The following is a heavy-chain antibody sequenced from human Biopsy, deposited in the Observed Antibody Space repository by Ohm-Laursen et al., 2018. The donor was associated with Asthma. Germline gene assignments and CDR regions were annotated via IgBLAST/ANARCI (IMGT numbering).Heavy chain of an antibody. J-gene: IGHJ4*02. D-gene: IGHD4-17*01. V-gene: IGHV1-24*01. CDR2: HDREEGGT. Sequence: SVKVSCKISGYNLTDLSMHWVRQAPGQGLEWMGGHDREEGGTVNARRFQGRVTMTEDTSTDTAYMELSSLSSDDTAVYYCASDFPKDYVRYNFQFWGQGTLVTVSS. CDR3: ASDFPKDYVRYNFQF. CDR1: GYNLTDLS.